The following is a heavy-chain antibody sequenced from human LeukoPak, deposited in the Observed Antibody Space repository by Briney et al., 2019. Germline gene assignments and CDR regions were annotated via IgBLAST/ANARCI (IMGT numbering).Heavy chain of an antibody. CDR1: GGSISSYY. J-gene: IGHJ4*02. D-gene: IGHD5-12*01. V-gene: IGHV4-59*01. Sequence: PSETLSLTCTVSGGSISSYYWSWIRQPPGKGLEWIGYIYYSGSTNYNPSLKSRVTISVDTSKNQFSLKLSSVTAADTAVYYCARVRGYSGYSDFDYWGQGTLVTVSS. CDR3: ARVRGYSGYSDFDY. CDR2: IYYSGST.